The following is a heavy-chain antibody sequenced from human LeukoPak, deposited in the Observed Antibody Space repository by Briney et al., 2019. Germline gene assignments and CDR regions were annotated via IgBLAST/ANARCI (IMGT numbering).Heavy chain of an antibody. Sequence: PSQTLSLTCAVSGGSISSGGYSWSWTRQPPGKGLEWIGYIYHSGSTYYNPSLKSRVTISVDRSKNQFSLKLSSVTAADTAVYYCARVGGYCSGGSCPYYFDYWGQGTLVTVSS. J-gene: IGHJ4*02. CDR3: ARVGGYCSGGSCPYYFDY. D-gene: IGHD2-15*01. CDR1: GGSISSGGYS. CDR2: IYHSGST. V-gene: IGHV4-30-2*01.